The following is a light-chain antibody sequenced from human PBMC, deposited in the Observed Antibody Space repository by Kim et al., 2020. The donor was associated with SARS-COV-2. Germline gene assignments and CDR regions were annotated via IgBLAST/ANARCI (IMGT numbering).Light chain of an antibody. CDR2: DVS. Sequence: PGQSITIPCSGTNSDVGGYNYVSWYQQHPGKAPKLMIYDVSNRPSGVSNRFSGSKSGNTASLTISGLQAEDEADYYCSSYTSSSVVFGGGTQLTVL. V-gene: IGLV2-14*03. J-gene: IGLJ2*01. CDR1: NSDVGGYNY. CDR3: SSYTSSSVV.